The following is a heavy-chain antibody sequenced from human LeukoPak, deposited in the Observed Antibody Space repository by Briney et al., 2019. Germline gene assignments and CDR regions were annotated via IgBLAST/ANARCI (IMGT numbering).Heavy chain of an antibody. D-gene: IGHD2-2*01. J-gene: IGHJ6*04. V-gene: IGHV4-31*03. CDR3: ARDVGLGYCSSTSCYSGMGV. CDR1: GGSISSGGYY. CDR2: IYYSGST. Sequence: PSETLSLTCTVTGGSISSGGYYWSWIRQHPGKGLEWIGYIYYSGSTYYNPSLKSRVTISVDTSKNQFSLKLSSVTAADTAVYYCARDVGLGYCSSTSCYSGMGVWGKGTTVTVSS.